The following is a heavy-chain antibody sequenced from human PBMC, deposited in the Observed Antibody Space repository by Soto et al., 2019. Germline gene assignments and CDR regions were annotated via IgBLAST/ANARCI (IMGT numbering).Heavy chain of an antibody. CDR2: ISSTTNYI. V-gene: IGHV3-21*06. Sequence: GGSLRLSCAASGFTFTRYSMNWVRQAPGKGLEWVSSISSTTNYIYYGDSMKGRFTISRDNAKNSLYLEMNSLRAEDTAVYYCARESEDFTSNFDYWGQGTLVTVSS. CDR3: ARESEDFTSNFDY. CDR1: GFTFTRYS. J-gene: IGHJ4*02.